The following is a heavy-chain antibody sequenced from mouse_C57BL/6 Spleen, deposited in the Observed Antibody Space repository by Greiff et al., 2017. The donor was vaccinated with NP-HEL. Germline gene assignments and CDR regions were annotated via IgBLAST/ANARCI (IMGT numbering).Heavy chain of an antibody. CDR3: ARETFYYAMDY. CDR2: IWRGGST. V-gene: IGHV2-2*01. Sequence: QVQLKQSGPGLVQPSQSLSITCTASGFSLTSYGVHWVRQSPGKGLEWLGVIWRGGSTDYNAAFISRLSISKNNSKSQVFFKMNRMQADDTAIYYCARETFYYAMDYWGQGTSVTVSS. CDR1: GFSLTSYG. J-gene: IGHJ4*01.